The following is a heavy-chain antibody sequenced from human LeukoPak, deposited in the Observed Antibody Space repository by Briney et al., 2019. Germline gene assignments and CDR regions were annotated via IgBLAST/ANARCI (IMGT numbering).Heavy chain of an antibody. Sequence: ASVKLSCTASGYTFTSYGISWVRQAPGQGLEWMGWINACNGNTNYAQKLQGRVTMTTDTSKSTAYMELRSLRADDTAVYYCAIDCSGGSGRADYWGQGTLVTVSS. CDR3: AIDCSGGSGRADY. V-gene: IGHV1-18*01. CDR1: GYTFTSYG. D-gene: IGHD2-15*01. J-gene: IGHJ4*02. CDR2: INACNGNT.